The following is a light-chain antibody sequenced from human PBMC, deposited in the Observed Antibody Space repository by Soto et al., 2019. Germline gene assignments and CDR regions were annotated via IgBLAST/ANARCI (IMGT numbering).Light chain of an antibody. V-gene: IGKV1-12*01. CDR2: AAS. J-gene: IGKJ5*01. CDR3: QQANTFPGT. Sequence: DIQMTQSPSSVSASVGDRVTITCRASQGISSRLAWYQQRPGKAPKLLIFAASSLQSGFPSRFSGSGSGTDFTLTINSLQPEDVATYYCQQANTFPGTFGQGTRLDMK. CDR1: QGISSR.